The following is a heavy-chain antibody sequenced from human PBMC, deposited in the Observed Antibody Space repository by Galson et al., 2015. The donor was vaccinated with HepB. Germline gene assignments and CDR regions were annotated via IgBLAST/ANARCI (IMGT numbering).Heavy chain of an antibody. D-gene: IGHD3-16*02. CDR1: GFTFSSYG. CDR3: AKGLDYTGRLGELSLYLDY. Sequence: SLRLSCAASGFTFSSYGMHWVRQAPGKGLEWVAVISYDGSNKYYADSVKGRFTISRDNSKNTLYLQMNSLRAEDTAVYYCAKGLDYTGRLGELSLYLDYWGQGTLVTVSS. CDR2: ISYDGSNK. J-gene: IGHJ4*02. V-gene: IGHV3-30*18.